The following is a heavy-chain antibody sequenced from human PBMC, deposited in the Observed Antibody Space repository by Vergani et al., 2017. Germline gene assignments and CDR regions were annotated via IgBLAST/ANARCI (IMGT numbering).Heavy chain of an antibody. V-gene: IGHV4-39*01. CDR1: NGSISSSSYY. CDR2: IYYSGST. J-gene: IGHJ6*03. CDR3: VSQNYYYYMDV. Sequence: QVQLQESGPGLVKPSETLSLTCIVSNGSISSSSYYWGWNRQPPGKGLEWIGSIYYSGSTYYNPSLESRISISVDTSKNQFSLMLTSVTAADTAVYYCVSQNYYYYMDVWGKGTTVTVSS.